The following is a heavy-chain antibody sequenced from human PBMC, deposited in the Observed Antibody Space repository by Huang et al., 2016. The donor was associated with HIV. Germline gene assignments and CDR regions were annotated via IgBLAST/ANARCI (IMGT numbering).Heavy chain of an antibody. V-gene: IGHV3-23*01. D-gene: IGHD3-3*01. CDR3: AKDADTSGYDVLGPFGS. CDR2: ITDGINNR. J-gene: IGHJ4*02. Sequence: EVLLLESGGGLVQPGGSLRLSCVASGFTFSSYAMSWVRQAPGEGLEWVSGITDGINNRYYAHAVKGRFAVSRDDSPNTLYLQMNSLRAEDTAVYYCAKDADTSGYDVLGPFGSWGQGTLVTVSS. CDR1: GFTFSSYA.